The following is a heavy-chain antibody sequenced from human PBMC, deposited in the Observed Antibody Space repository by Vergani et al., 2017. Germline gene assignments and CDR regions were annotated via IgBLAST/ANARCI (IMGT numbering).Heavy chain of an antibody. J-gene: IGHJ4*02. CDR2: IIPILGKA. D-gene: IGHD3-3*01. V-gene: IGHV1-69*11. Sequence: QVQLVQSGAEVKKPGSSVKVSCKASGGTFSSYAISWVRQAPGQGLEWMGRIIPILGKANYAQKFQGRVTITADESTSTAYMELSSLRSEDTAVYYCATYVLRCLEWLPNEFDYWGQGTLVTVSS. CDR3: ATYVLRCLEWLPNEFDY. CDR1: GGTFSSYA.